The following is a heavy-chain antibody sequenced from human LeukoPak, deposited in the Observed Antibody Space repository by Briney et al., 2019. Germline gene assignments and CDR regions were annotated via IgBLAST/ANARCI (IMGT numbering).Heavy chain of an antibody. CDR3: AKSLGACFDA. D-gene: IGHD4/OR15-4a*01. CDR2: IDPRDSYI. CDR1: GYSFTTYW. V-gene: IGHV5-10-1*01. J-gene: IGHJ5*02. Sequence: HGESLKISCKGSGYSFTTYWISWVRQMPGKGLEWMGRIDPRDSYINYSPSFQGHVTISADKSISTAFLQWSSLKASDTAMYYCAKSLGACFDAWGQGTLVTASS.